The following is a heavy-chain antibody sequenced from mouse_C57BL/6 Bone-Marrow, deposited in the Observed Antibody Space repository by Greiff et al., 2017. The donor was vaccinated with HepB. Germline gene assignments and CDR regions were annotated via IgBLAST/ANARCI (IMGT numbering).Heavy chain of an antibody. V-gene: IGHV1-26*01. J-gene: IGHJ4*01. D-gene: IGHD1-1*01. CDR2: INPNNGGT. CDR3: ARGDYYGSSYHYYAMDY. Sequence: EVQLQQSGPELVKPGASVKISCKASGYTFTDYYMNWVKQSHGKSLEWIGDINPNNGGTSYNQKFKGKATLTVDKSSSTAYMELRSLTSEDSAVYYCARGDYYGSSYHYYAMDYWGQGTSVTVSS. CDR1: GYTFTDYY.